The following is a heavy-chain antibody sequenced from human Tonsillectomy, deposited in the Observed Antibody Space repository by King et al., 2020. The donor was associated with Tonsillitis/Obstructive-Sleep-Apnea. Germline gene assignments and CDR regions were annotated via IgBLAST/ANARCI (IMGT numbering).Heavy chain of an antibody. V-gene: IGHV4-59*01. CDR1: GGSISSYY. D-gene: IGHD2/OR15-2a*01. J-gene: IGHJ3*02. CDR3: ARMEYRAGYAFDI. Sequence: VQLQESGPGLVKPSETLSLTCTVSGGSISSYYWSWIRQPQGKGLEWVGYIYYSGSTNYNPSLNSRVTISVDTSRNQFPLKLRYVTAADTAVYYCARMEYRAGYAFDIRGPGTLVTVSS. CDR2: IYYSGST.